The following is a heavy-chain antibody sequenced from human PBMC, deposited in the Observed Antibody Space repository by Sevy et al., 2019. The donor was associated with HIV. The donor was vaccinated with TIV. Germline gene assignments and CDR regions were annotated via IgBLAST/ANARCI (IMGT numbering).Heavy chain of an antibody. Sequence: GGCLRLSCAASGFTFSSYWMHWVRQAPGKGLVWVSRINSDGSSTSYADSVKGRFTISRDNAKNTLYLQMNSLRAEDTAVYYCARDPSYYDFWSGYSGGAFDIWGQGTMVTVSS. D-gene: IGHD3-3*01. J-gene: IGHJ3*02. CDR3: ARDPSYYDFWSGYSGGAFDI. CDR2: INSDGSST. V-gene: IGHV3-74*01. CDR1: GFTFSSYW.